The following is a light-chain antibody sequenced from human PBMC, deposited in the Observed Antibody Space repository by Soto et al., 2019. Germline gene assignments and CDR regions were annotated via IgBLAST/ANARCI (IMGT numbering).Light chain of an antibody. J-gene: IGKJ1*01. Sequence: DIQITQSPPPRSSSIGDTVTITCLASQSISSWLAWYQQKPGKAPKLLIYKASSLESGVPSRFSGSGSGRDFTLTISSLQPEDFATYYCLLDYAYFWAFGQGTKVDIK. CDR1: QSISSW. V-gene: IGKV1-5*03. CDR2: KAS. CDR3: LLDYAYFWA.